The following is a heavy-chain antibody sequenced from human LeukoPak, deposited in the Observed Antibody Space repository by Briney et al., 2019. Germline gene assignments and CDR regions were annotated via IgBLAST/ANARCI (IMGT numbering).Heavy chain of an antibody. V-gene: IGHV3-48*04. CDR1: GFTFSVYG. D-gene: IGHD2-2*01. J-gene: IGHJ6*03. Sequence: PGGSLRLSRAVSGFTFSVYGMNWVRQAPGKGLEWLSHISSGGTTIYYADSVKGRFTVSRDNVENSLFPQMNSLRVDDTAVYYCVRDFEVPAAAPDYYYFYYMDVWGTGTTVTVSS. CDR2: ISSGGTTI. CDR3: VRDFEVPAAAPDYYYFYYMDV.